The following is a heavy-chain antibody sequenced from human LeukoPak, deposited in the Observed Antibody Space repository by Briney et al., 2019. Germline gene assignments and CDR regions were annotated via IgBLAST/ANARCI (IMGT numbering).Heavy chain of an antibody. J-gene: IGHJ4*02. D-gene: IGHD6-13*01. CDR3: ARRGLAAAAHFDY. Sequence: SETLSLTCAVYGGSFSGYYWSWIRQPPGKGLEWIGEINHSGSTNYNPSLKSRVTISVDTSKNQFSLKLSSVTAADTAVYYCARRGLAAAAHFDYWGQGTLVTVS. V-gene: IGHV4-34*01. CDR2: INHSGST. CDR1: GGSFSGYY.